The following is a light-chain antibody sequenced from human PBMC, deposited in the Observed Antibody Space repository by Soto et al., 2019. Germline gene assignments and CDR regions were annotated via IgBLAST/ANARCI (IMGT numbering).Light chain of an antibody. J-gene: IGKJ4*01. CDR1: QSVVKF. Sequence: EIVLTQSPATLSVSPGETATLSCRASQSVVKFVTLYQQKPGQAPRLLIYDTSKRATDIPARFSGTVSGTDFPLTIRSLEPDDFAVSFCQHRSNWPALTFGGGTKVDFK. CDR2: DTS. CDR3: QHRSNWPALT. V-gene: IGKV3-11*01.